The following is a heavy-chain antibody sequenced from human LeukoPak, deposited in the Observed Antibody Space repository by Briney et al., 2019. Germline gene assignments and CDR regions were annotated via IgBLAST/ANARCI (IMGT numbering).Heavy chain of an antibody. J-gene: IGHJ4*02. CDR1: GGSISSSSYY. D-gene: IGHD1-26*01. Sequence: SETLSLTCTVSGGSISSSSYYWGWIRQPPGKGLEWIGYIYYSGSTYYNPSLKSRVTISVDTSKNQFSLKLSSVTAADTAVYYRARRLIVGASQPFDYWGQGTLVTVSS. CDR3: ARRLIVGASQPFDY. V-gene: IGHV4-39*07. CDR2: IYYSGST.